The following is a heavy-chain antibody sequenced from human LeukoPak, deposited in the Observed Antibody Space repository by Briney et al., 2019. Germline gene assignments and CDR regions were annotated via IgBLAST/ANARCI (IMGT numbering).Heavy chain of an antibody. Sequence: SETLSLTCTVSGGSISSYYWSWIRQPPGKGLEWIGYIYYSGSINYNPSLKSRVTISVDTSKNHFSLKLSSVTAADTAVYFCARGRVSSSSWQSVYYYYLYMDVWGKGSTVTVSS. CDR2: IYYSGSI. D-gene: IGHD6-13*01. V-gene: IGHV4-59*01. CDR1: GGSISSYY. CDR3: ARGRVSSSSWQSVYYYYLYMDV. J-gene: IGHJ6*03.